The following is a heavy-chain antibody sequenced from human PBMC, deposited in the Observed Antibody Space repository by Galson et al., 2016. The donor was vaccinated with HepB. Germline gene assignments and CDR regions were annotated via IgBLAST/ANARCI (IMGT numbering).Heavy chain of an antibody. CDR1: GYTLTDYG. CDR3: SRGHLGGPTRQIDY. V-gene: IGHV1-18*01. CDR2: ISPYTGNT. J-gene: IGHJ4*02. Sequence: SVKVSCKASGYTLTDYGITWVRQAPGQGLEWIAWISPYTGNTSYAQKVKGRVTVTTDSSTSTASMEVRSLRSDDTAMYYCSRGHLGGPTRQIDYWGQGTLVIVSS.